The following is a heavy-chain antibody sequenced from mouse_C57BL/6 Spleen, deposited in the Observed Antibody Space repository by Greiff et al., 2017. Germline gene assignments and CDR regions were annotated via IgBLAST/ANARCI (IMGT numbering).Heavy chain of an antibody. CDR2: IYPGSGST. CDR3: ARRGYPAMDY. CDR1: GYTITHYW. D-gene: IGHD5-1-1*01. Sequence: VQLQQSGAELVKPGASVKMSCTASGYTITHYWMNWVKQRPGQGLEWIGDIYPGSGSTNYNQKFQSKATLTVDTSSSTAYLQLSSLTSEDSAVYCCARRGYPAMDYWGQGTSVTASS. J-gene: IGHJ4*01. V-gene: IGHV1-55*01.